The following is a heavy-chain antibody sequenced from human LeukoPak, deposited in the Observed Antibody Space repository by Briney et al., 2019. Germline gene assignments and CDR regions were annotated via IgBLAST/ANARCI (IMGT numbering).Heavy chain of an antibody. CDR1: GRSISSGDYY. Sequence: PSETLSLACTVSGRSISSGDYYWSWIRQPPGKGLEWIGYIYYSGSTYNNPSPKSRVTISVYTSQNKFSLTLRSVTAADTAVYYCASWAERGGYSYGPYYFDYWGQGALVTVSS. CDR3: ASWAERGGYSYGPYYFDY. J-gene: IGHJ4*02. D-gene: IGHD5-18*01. CDR2: IYYSGST. V-gene: IGHV4-30-4*01.